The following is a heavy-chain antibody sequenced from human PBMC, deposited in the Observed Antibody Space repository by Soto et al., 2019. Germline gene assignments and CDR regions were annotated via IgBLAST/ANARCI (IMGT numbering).Heavy chain of an antibody. V-gene: IGHV3-33*01. CDR2: IWYNGSNK. CDR1: GFTFSSYG. CDR3: ARDLQSYFDY. Sequence: QVQLVESGGGVVQPGRSLRLSCAASGFTFSSYGMHWVRQAPGKGLEWVAVIWYNGSNKYYADSVKGRFTISRDNSKNTLYLQMNSLRAEDTAVYACARDLQSYFDYWGQGTLVTVSS. J-gene: IGHJ4*02. D-gene: IGHD1-1*01.